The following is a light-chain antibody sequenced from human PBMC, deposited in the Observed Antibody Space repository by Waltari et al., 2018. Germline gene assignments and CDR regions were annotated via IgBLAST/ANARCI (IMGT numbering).Light chain of an antibody. Sequence: EIVMTQSPATLSVSPGERATLSCRASQRVSSNLAWYQQKPGQAPRLLIYGASTRATGIPARFSGSGSGTEFTLTISGMQSEDFAVYYCKQYNNWPPLTFGGGTKVEIK. CDR2: GAS. CDR1: QRVSSN. V-gene: IGKV3-15*01. J-gene: IGKJ4*01. CDR3: KQYNNWPPLT.